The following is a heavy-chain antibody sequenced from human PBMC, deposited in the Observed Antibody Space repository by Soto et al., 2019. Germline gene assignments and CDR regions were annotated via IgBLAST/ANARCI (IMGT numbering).Heavy chain of an antibody. V-gene: IGHV3-15*01. CDR3: TTSSLLIAAAGTYRDY. CDR1: GFTFSNAW. J-gene: IGHJ4*02. D-gene: IGHD6-13*01. CDR2: IKSKTDGGTT. Sequence: GGSLRLACAASGFTFSNAWMSWVRQAPGKGLEWVGRIKSKTDGGTTDYAAPVKGRFTISRDDSKNTLYLQMNSLKTEDTAVYYCTTSSLLIAAAGTYRDYWGQGTLVTVSS.